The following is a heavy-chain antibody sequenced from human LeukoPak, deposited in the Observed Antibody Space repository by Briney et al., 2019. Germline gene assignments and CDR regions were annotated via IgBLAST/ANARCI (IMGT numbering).Heavy chain of an antibody. CDR2: IWYDGSNK. D-gene: IGHD3-10*01. CDR1: GFTFSSYG. V-gene: IGHV3-33*01. Sequence: GGSLRLSCAASGFTFSSYGMHWVRHAPGKGLEWVAVIWYDGSNKYYADSVKGRFTISRDNSKNTLYLQMNSLRAGDTAVYYCARDQGSSETDYWGQGTLVTVSS. J-gene: IGHJ4*02. CDR3: ARDQGSSETDY.